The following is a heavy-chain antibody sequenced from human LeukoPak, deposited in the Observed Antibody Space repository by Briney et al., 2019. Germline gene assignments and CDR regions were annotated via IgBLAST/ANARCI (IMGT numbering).Heavy chain of an antibody. V-gene: IGHV4-4*07. D-gene: IGHD5-18*01. J-gene: IGHJ4*02. CDR1: GASISAYH. Sequence: SEALSLTCSVSGASISAYHWSWIRQPAGKGLEWIGRIYSSGRTNYIPSLKSRLTMSVDTSKNQFSLKLNSVTAADTAVYYCARDYSYPDYWGQGTLVTVSS. CDR3: ARDYSYPDY. CDR2: IYSSGRT.